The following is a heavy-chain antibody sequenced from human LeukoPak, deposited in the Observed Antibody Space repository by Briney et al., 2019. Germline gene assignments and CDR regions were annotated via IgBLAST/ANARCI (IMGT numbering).Heavy chain of an antibody. Sequence: GGSLRLSCAGSGFTFSRYTFNWVRQAPGRGLEWVSAISGDSKYIYYTDSVKGRFTISRDNSKNTLYLQMNSLRAEDTAVYYCASNRDSSGYYPDYWGQGTLVTVSS. V-gene: IGHV3-21*01. D-gene: IGHD3-22*01. CDR1: GFTFSRYT. CDR3: ASNRDSSGYYPDY. J-gene: IGHJ4*02. CDR2: ISGDSKYI.